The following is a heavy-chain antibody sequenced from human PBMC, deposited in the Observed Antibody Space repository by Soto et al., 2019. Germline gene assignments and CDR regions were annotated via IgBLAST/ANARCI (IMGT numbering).Heavy chain of an antibody. J-gene: IGHJ6*02. D-gene: IGHD3-10*01. CDR1: GFTFSSYG. CDR2: ISYDGSNK. Sequence: ESGGGVVQPGRSLRLSCAASGFTFSSYGMHWVRQAPGKGLEWVAVISYDGSNKYYADSVKGRFTISRDNSKNTLYLQMNSLRAEDTAVYYCAKDRGSGSYYYYYYGMDVWGQGTTVTVSS. CDR3: AKDRGSGSYYYYYYGMDV. V-gene: IGHV3-30*18.